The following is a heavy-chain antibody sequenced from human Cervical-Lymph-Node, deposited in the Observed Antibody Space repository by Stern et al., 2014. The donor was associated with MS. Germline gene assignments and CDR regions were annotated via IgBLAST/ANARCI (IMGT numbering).Heavy chain of an antibody. D-gene: IGHD6-13*01. J-gene: IGHJ4*02. CDR2: IWYDGNP. V-gene: IGHV3-33*01. CDR3: ASAYSSSHYYFDY. CDR1: GFSFSRYA. Sequence: QVQLVQSGGGVVQPGRSLRLSCAASGFSFSRYAMHWVRQAPGKGLEWVALIWYDGNPYYADSVTGRFTISRDNFKNTLYLQMNSLRAEDTAVYYCASAYSSSHYYFDYWGQGTLVTVSS.